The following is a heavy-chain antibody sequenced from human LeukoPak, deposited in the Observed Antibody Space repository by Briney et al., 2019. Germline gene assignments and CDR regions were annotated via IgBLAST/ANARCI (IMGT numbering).Heavy chain of an antibody. CDR3: AREYDYVWGSYRYTGRAFDI. CDR1: GGSISSYY. Sequence: SETLSLTCTVSGGSISSYYWSWIRQPPGKGLEWIGYIYYSGSTNYNPSLKSRVTISVDTSKNQLSLKLSSVTAADTAVYYCAREYDYVWGSYRYTGRAFDIWGQGTMVTVSS. CDR2: IYYSGST. D-gene: IGHD3-16*02. V-gene: IGHV4-59*01. J-gene: IGHJ3*02.